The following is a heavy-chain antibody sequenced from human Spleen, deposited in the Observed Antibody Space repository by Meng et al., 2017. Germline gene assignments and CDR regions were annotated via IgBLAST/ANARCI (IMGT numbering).Heavy chain of an antibody. V-gene: IGHV1-69*01. D-gene: IGHD1-7*01. CDR2: IIPFLGIT. J-gene: IGHJ4*02. CDR3: AREWNSDFDY. CDR1: CVTFSNYA. Sequence: LVQAGGGVKEPVSSVEVSCKASCVTFSNYALSLVRQAPRQGLEWLGGIIPFLGITNYAQKFQGRVTITADESTSTAYMEVSSLRSEDTAVYYCAREWNSDFDYWGQGTLVTVSS.